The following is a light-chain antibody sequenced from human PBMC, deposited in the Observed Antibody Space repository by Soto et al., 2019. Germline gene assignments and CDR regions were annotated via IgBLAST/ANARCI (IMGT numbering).Light chain of an antibody. CDR1: QSISSW. V-gene: IGKV1-5*01. CDR3: QHYNGYSRWT. J-gene: IGKJ1*01. Sequence: DIQMTQSRSTLSSSVGDSVTITCRASQSISSWLAWYQQKPGKAPKLLIYDAFSLERGVTARSRGSGSGTEFTLNISTRQPHDFATYDCQHYNGYSRWTVGQGTKVEIK. CDR2: DAF.